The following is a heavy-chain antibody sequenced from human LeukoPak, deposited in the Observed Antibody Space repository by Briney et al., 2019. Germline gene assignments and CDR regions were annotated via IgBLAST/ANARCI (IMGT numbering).Heavy chain of an antibody. D-gene: IGHD3-10*01. CDR2: TSGSGGNP. J-gene: IGHJ4*02. CDR3: GKETGIILVRGAVDY. Sequence: GGSLRLSCAASGFAFSSYAMSWVRQAPGKGLEWVSVTSGSGGNPYYADSVKGRFTISRDNSKNTVYLHMNSLRAEDTALYYCGKETGIILVRGAVDYWGQGTLVTASS. V-gene: IGHV3-23*01. CDR1: GFAFSSYA.